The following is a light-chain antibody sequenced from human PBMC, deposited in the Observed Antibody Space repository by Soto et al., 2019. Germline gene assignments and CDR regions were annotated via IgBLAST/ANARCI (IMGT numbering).Light chain of an antibody. CDR3: QQYNNWPPIT. V-gene: IGKV3-15*01. Sequence: EIMMTQSPATLSVSPGERAILSCRASQSVRNNLAWYQQRRGQAPRLLIYYASTRATGVPARFSGSGSWTEFTLTISSLQSEDSALYYCQQYNNWPPITFGQGTRLEIK. CDR1: QSVRNN. CDR2: YAS. J-gene: IGKJ5*01.